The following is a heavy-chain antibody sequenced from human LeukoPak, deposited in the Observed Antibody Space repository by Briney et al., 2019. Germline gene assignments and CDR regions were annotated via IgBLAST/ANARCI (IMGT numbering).Heavy chain of an antibody. V-gene: IGHV1-69*05. D-gene: IGHD2-2*01. Sequence: SVKVSCKASGGTFSSYAISWVRQAPGQGLEWMGGIIPIFGTANYAQKFQGRVTITTDESTSTAYMELSSLRPEDTAVYYCAREAGVVVPAAMGWFDPWGQGILVTVSS. CDR1: GGTFSSYA. J-gene: IGHJ5*02. CDR3: AREAGVVVPAAMGWFDP. CDR2: IIPIFGTA.